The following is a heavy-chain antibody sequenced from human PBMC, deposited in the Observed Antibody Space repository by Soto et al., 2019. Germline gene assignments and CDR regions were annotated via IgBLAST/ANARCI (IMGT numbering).Heavy chain of an antibody. V-gene: IGHV3-53*01. J-gene: IGHJ6*02. CDR3: ARGASAEESYYYYGMDV. D-gene: IGHD6-19*01. Sequence: GESLKISCAASGFTVSSNYMSWVRQAPGKGLEWVSVIYSGGSTYYADSVKGRFTISRDNSKNTLYLQMNSLRAEDTAVYYCARGASAEESYYYYGMDVWGQGTTVTVSS. CDR1: GFTVSSNY. CDR2: IYSGGST.